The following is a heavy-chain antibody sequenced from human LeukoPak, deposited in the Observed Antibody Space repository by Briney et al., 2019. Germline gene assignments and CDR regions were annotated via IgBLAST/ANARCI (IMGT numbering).Heavy chain of an antibody. J-gene: IGHJ6*02. CDR3: ASTNWGTNYYYYGMDV. CDR1: GYTFTGYY. V-gene: IGHV1-2*02. D-gene: IGHD7-27*01. Sequence: GASVKVSCKASGYTFTGYYMHWVRQDPGQGLEWMGWINPNSGGTNYAQKFQGRVTMTRDTSISTAYMELSRLRSDNTAVYYCASTNWGTNYYYYGMDVWGQGTTVTVSS. CDR2: INPNSGGT.